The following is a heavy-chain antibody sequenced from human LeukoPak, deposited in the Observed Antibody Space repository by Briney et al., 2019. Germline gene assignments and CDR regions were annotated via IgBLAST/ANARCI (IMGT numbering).Heavy chain of an antibody. CDR2: INHSGST. Sequence: PSETLSLTCAVYGGSLTDYYWAWIRQPPGNGLEWIGEINHSGSTNYSPSLKSRVTISLDTSNNQFFLKLNSVTAADTAVYYCAREDWYFDLWGRGTLVTVSS. V-gene: IGHV4-34*01. CDR3: AREDWYFDL. CDR1: GGSLTDYY. J-gene: IGHJ2*01.